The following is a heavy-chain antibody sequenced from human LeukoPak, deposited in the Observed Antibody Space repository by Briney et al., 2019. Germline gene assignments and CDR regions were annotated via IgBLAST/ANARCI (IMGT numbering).Heavy chain of an antibody. J-gene: IGHJ4*02. Sequence: GGSLRLSCVGAGFTFSNYAMTWVRQAPGKGLGWVSGISGSGDRTYYADSVKGRFTISRDNSKNTLYLQMDSLTDDDSAVYYCAKDRIPVAGRQDIWDFWGQGTLVTVSS. CDR3: AKDRIPVAGRQDIWDF. CDR1: GFTFSNYA. V-gene: IGHV3-23*01. D-gene: IGHD6-19*01. CDR2: ISGSGDRT.